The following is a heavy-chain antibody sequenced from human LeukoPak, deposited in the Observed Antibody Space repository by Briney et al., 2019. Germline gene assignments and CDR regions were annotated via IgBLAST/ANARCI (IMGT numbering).Heavy chain of an antibody. CDR3: ARVAPIYDYCSGGSCYTACYYYYMDV. CDR2: INPNSGGT. CDR1: GYTFTGYY. V-gene: IGHV1-2*02. D-gene: IGHD2-15*01. J-gene: IGHJ6*03. Sequence: ASVKVSCKASGYTFTGYYMHWVRQAPGQGLEWMGWINPNSGGTNYAQKFQGRVTMTRDTSISTAYMELSRLRSDDTAVYYCARVAPIYDYCSGGSCYTACYYYYMDVWGKGTTVTVSS.